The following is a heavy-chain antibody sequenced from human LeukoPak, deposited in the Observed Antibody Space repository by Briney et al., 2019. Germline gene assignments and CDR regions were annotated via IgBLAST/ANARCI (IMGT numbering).Heavy chain of an antibody. J-gene: IGHJ4*02. V-gene: IGHV3-74*03. Sequence: PGGSLRLSCAASGFTFANYAMTWVRQPPGKGLVWVSRINSDGSTTTYADSVKGRFTISRDNAKNTLYLQMNSLRAEDTAVYYCVVEMATISIDYWGQGTLVTVSS. CDR3: VVEMATISIDY. CDR1: GFTFANYA. CDR2: INSDGSTT. D-gene: IGHD5-24*01.